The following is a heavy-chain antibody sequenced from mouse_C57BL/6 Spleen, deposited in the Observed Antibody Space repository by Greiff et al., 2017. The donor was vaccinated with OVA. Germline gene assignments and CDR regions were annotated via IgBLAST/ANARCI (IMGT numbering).Heavy chain of an antibody. V-gene: IGHV1-80*01. D-gene: IGHD1-1*01. CDR3: ARSYYGIGFDY. CDR2: IYPGDGDT. CDR1: GYAFSSYW. Sequence: QVQLQQSGAELVKPGASVKISCKASGYAFSSYWMNWVKQRPGKGLEWIGQIYPGDGDTNYNGKFKGQATLTADKSSSTAYMQLSSLTSADSAVYFCARSYYGIGFDYWGQGTTLTVSS. J-gene: IGHJ2*01.